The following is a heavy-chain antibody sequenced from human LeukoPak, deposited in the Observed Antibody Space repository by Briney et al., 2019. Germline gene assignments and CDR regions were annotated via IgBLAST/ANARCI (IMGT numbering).Heavy chain of an antibody. CDR3: ARARQGYGYGFRQLPYFDY. Sequence: GGSLRLSCAASGFTVSSNYMSWVRQAPGKGLEWVSVIYSGGSTYYADSVKGRFTISRDNSKNTLYLQMNSLRAEDTAVYYCARARQGYGYGFRQLPYFDYWGQGTLVTVSS. CDR2: IYSGGST. D-gene: IGHD5-18*01. V-gene: IGHV3-53*01. CDR1: GFTVSSNY. J-gene: IGHJ4*02.